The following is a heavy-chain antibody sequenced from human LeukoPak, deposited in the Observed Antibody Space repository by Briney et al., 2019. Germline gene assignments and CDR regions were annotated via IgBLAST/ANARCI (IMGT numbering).Heavy chain of an antibody. V-gene: IGHV1-18*01. Sequence: ASLKDSCEPSVYTSTSYMISWGPQAPGERLEWMGCISAYNGNTNYAQKLQGTVTMTTDTSTSTAYMELRSLRSDDTAVYYCARAAYYYDSSGYYRWGQGALVTVSS. J-gene: IGHJ4*02. CDR1: VYTSTSYM. CDR2: ISAYNGNT. D-gene: IGHD3-22*01. CDR3: ARAAYYYDSSGYYR.